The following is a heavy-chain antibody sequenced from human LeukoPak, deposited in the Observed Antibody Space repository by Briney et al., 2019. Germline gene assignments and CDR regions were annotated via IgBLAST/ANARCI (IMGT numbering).Heavy chain of an antibody. J-gene: IGHJ4*02. Sequence: TSSETLSLTCTVPGGSISSNYWSWIRKPQGKGLEWIGYIYYSGTTNYNPSLKSRVTTLVDTSKNQFSLNLSSVTAADTAVYYCARRGIAAAGYDYWGQGTLVTVSS. CDR3: ARRGIAAAGYDY. V-gene: IGHV4-59*08. CDR1: GGSISSNY. D-gene: IGHD6-13*01. CDR2: IYYSGTT.